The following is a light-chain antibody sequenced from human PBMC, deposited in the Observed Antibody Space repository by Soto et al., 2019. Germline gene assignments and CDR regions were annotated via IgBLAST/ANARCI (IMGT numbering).Light chain of an antibody. CDR2: WAS. J-gene: IGKJ2*01. V-gene: IGKV4-1*01. CDR1: QSVLYSSNNKNY. CDR3: QQYYCIPYT. Sequence: DIVMTQSPDSLAVSLGERATINCKSSQSVLYSSNNKNYLAWYQQKPGQPPQLLIYWASTRESGVPDRFSGSGSGTDFTITISSLQAEDVAVYYCQQYYCIPYTFGHGTKLEIK.